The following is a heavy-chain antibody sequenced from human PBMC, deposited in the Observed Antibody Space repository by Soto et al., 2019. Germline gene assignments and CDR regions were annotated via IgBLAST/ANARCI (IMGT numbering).Heavy chain of an antibody. Sequence: YLTCAVCGGSFSAYYWSWIRQPPGKGLEWIGEINHSGGTSYNPSLKSRVTISVDTSKXXXXLXLXSXTXAXRAVXYCARCSVDTVDSSGFYDYSGRGSPVTVSS. D-gene: IGHD3-22*01. CDR2: INHSGGT. V-gene: IGHV4-34*01. CDR1: GGSFSAYY. CDR3: ARCSVDTVDSSGFYDY. J-gene: IGHJ4*02.